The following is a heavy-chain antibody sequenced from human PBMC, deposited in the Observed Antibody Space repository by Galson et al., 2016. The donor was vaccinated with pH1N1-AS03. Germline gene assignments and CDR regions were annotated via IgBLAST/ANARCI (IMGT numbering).Heavy chain of an antibody. V-gene: IGHV3-53*01. D-gene: IGHD3-16*01. CDR2: IYGGGDT. CDR1: GFTINNNY. J-gene: IGHJ4*02. Sequence: SLRLSCAASGFTINNNYMSWVRQAPGKGLEWVPVIYGGGDTFYAVSVKGRFTISRDNSKNTVYLQMNSLRVEDTAVYYCAREPWESTQGEYWGQGTLVTVSS. CDR3: AREPWESTQGEY.